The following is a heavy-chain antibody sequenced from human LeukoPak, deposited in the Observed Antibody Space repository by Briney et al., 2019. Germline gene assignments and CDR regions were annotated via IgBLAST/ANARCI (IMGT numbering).Heavy chain of an antibody. CDR1: GFTFSSYS. J-gene: IGHJ4*02. Sequence: PGGSLRLSCAASGFTFSSYSMNWVRQAPGKGLEWVSGISASGYNTNYADSVKGRFTISRDNSKNTLYLQMNNLRAEDTAVYYCAKYERNDFRKEFDSWGQGTLVTVSS. CDR2: ISASGYNT. CDR3: AKYERNDFRKEFDS. D-gene: IGHD1-1*01. V-gene: IGHV3-23*01.